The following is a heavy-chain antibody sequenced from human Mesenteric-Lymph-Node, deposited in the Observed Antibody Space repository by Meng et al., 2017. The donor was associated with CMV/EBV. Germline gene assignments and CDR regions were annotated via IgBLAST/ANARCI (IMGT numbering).Heavy chain of an antibody. J-gene: IGHJ4*02. CDR1: VYTFTSYY. Sequence: ASVKVSCKASVYTFTSYYMHWVRQAPGQGLEWMGLINPSSGNTTYAQRVQGRVTLTRDTSTGTVYMELNSLRSEDTAVYYCARYEFWRGYHKYYLDYWGQGTLVTVSS. CDR2: INPSSGNT. V-gene: IGHV1-46*01. CDR3: ARYEFWRGYHKYYLDY. D-gene: IGHD3-3*01.